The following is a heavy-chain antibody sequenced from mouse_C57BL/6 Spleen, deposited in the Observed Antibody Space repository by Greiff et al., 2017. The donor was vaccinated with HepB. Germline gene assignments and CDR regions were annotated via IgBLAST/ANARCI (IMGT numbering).Heavy chain of an antibody. CDR3: ARGGDYVAY. Sequence: DVQLQESGPELVKPGASVKMSCKASGYTFTDYNMHWVKQSHGKSLEWIGYINPNNGGTSYNQKFKGKATLTVNKSSSTAYMELRSLTSEDSVVYYCARGGDYVAYWGQGTLVTVSA. D-gene: IGHD2-4*01. CDR2: INPNNGGT. V-gene: IGHV1-22*01. J-gene: IGHJ3*01. CDR1: GYTFTDYN.